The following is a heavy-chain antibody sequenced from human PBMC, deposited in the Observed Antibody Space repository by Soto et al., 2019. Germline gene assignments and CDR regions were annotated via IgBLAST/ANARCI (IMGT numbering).Heavy chain of an antibody. CDR2: ISAYTGDT. V-gene: IGHV1-18*01. CDR3: ARTYSSGWSLSPSDY. CDR1: GYTFTSYG. Sequence: QVQVVQSGPEVKKPGASVKVSCKASGYTFTSYGIIWMRQAPGRGLEWMGWISAYTGDTKYTQNFQGRVTLTTDTSASTVYMDLGSLRSDDTAVYYCARTYSSGWSLSPSDYWGQGTLVTVSS. J-gene: IGHJ4*02. D-gene: IGHD6-19*01.